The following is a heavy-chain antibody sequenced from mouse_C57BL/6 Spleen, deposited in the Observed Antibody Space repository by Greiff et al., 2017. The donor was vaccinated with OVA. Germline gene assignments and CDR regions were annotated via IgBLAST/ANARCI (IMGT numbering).Heavy chain of an antibody. D-gene: IGHD2-3*01. CDR3: AREGYSYYYAMDY. CDR1: GYAFSSSW. V-gene: IGHV1-82*01. J-gene: IGHJ4*01. CDR2: IYPGDGDT. Sequence: QVQLQQSGPELVKPGASVKISCKASGYAFSSSWMNWVKQRPGKGLEWIGRIYPGDGDTNYNGKFKGKATLTADKSSSTAYMQLSSLTSEDSAVYFCAREGYSYYYAMDYWGQGTSVTVSS.